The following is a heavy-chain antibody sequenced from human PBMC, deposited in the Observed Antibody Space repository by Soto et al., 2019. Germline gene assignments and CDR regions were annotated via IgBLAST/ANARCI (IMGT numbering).Heavy chain of an antibody. CDR2: IHQSGTT. CDR3: AKLGNIVVVPGATRGGDWFDP. V-gene: IGHV4-4*02. J-gene: IGHJ5*02. CDR1: SGSVSSNNW. D-gene: IGHD2-2*01. Sequence: PSETLSLTCGVSSGSVSSNNWWSWVRQPPGKGLEWIGEIHQSGTTNYNPSLKSRVTISVDKSKNQFSLKLSSVTAADTAVYYCAKLGNIVVVPGATRGGDWFDPWGQGTLVTVSS.